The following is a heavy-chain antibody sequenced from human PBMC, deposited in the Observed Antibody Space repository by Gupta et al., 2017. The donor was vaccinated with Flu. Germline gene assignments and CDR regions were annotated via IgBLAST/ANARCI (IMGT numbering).Heavy chain of an antibody. D-gene: IGHD2-2*01. Sequence: FDDYAMHWVRQAPGKGLEWVSSISWNSGLIADADSVKGRFTISRDNAKNSVYLQMNSRRAEDTALYYCGKAVVPADDGFDIWGQGTVVTVSS. J-gene: IGHJ3*02. CDR3: GKAVVPADDGFDI. CDR1: FDDYA. V-gene: IGHV3-9*01. CDR2: ISWNSGLI.